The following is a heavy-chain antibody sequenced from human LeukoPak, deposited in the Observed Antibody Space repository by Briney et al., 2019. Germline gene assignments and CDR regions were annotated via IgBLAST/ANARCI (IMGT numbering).Heavy chain of an antibody. CDR2: MNPNSGNT. J-gene: IGHJ3*02. D-gene: IGHD5-12*01. Sequence: ASVKVSCKASGYTFTSYDINWVRQATGQGLEWMGWMNPNSGNTGYAQKFQGRVTMTRNTSISTAYMELNSLRSEDTAVYYCAKSRQTSGYDYYYDAFDIWGQGTVVTVSP. CDR1: GYTFTSYD. V-gene: IGHV1-8*01. CDR3: AKSRQTSGYDYYYDAFDI.